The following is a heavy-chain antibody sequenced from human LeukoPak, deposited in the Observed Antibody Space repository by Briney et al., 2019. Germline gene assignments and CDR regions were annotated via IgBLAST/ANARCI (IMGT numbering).Heavy chain of an antibody. CDR3: ARELTGEFDY. CDR2: IYYSGST. D-gene: IGHD3-10*01. Sequence: SETLSLTCTVSGGSISSYYWSWIRQPPGKRLEWIWYIYYSGSTNYNPSLKSRVTISVDTSKNQFSPKLSSVTAADTAVYYCARELTGEFDYWGQGTLVTVSS. J-gene: IGHJ4*02. CDR1: GGSISSYY. V-gene: IGHV4-59*01.